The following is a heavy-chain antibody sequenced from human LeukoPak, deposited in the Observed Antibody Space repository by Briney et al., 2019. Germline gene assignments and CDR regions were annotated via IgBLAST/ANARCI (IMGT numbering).Heavy chain of an antibody. CDR2: IYYRGST. V-gene: IGHV4-59*08. CDR1: GGSISSYY. J-gene: IGHJ3*02. CDR3: ARHWYTGPYYDSSGYYHAFDI. D-gene: IGHD3-22*01. Sequence: SETLSLTCTVSGGSISSYYWSWIRQPPGKGLEWIGYIYYRGSTNYNPSLKSRVTISVDTSKNQFSLKLSSVTAADTAVYYCARHWYTGPYYDSSGYYHAFDIWGQGTMVTVSS.